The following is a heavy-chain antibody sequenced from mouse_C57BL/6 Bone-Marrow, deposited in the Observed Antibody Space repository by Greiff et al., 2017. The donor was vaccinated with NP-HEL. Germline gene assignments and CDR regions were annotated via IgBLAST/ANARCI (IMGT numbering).Heavy chain of an antibody. CDR1: GYTFTSYW. Sequence: VQLQQPGAELVKPGASVKLSCKASGYTFTSYWMHWVKQRPGQGLEWIGMIHPNSGSTNYNEKFKSKATLTVDKSSSTAYMQLSSLTSEDSAVYYCARRGRIYYGPPFDYWGQGTTLTVSS. J-gene: IGHJ2*01. CDR2: IHPNSGST. V-gene: IGHV1-64*01. D-gene: IGHD2-1*01. CDR3: ARRGRIYYGPPFDY.